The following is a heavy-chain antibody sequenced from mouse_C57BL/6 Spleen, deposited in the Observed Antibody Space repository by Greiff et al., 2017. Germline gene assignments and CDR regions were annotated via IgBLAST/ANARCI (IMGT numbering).Heavy chain of an antibody. D-gene: IGHD3-2*02. CDR2: IEPETGGT. Sequence: VKVVESGAELVRPGASVTLSCKASGYTFTDYEMHWVKQTPVHGLEWIGAIEPETGGTAYNQTFKGKAILTADKSSSTAYMELRSLTSEDSAVYYCTAYQASYAMDYWGQGTSVTVSS. CDR1: GYTFTDYE. V-gene: IGHV1-15*01. J-gene: IGHJ4*01. CDR3: TAYQASYAMDY.